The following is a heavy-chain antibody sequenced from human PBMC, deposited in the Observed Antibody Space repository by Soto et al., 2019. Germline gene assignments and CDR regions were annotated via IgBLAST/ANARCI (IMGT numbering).Heavy chain of an antibody. D-gene: IGHD5-18*01. V-gene: IGHV3-30-3*01. CDR3: ARDLGGYSYGYVVDYYGMDV. CDR1: GFTFSSYA. CDR2: ISYDGSNK. J-gene: IGHJ6*02. Sequence: QVQLVESGGGVVQPGRSLRLSCAASGFTFSSYAMHWVRQAPGKGLEWVAVISYDGSNKYYADAVNGRFTISRDNSKNTLYLQMNSLRAEDTAVYYCARDLGGYSYGYVVDYYGMDVWGQGTTVTVSS.